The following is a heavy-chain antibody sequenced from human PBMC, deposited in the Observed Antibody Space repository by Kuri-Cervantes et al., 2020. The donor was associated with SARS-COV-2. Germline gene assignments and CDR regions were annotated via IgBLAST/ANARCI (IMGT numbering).Heavy chain of an antibody. V-gene: IGHV3-23*01. Sequence: GESLKISCAASGFTFSSYAMSWVRRAPGKGLEWVSAISGSGGSTYYADSVKGRFTISRDNSKNTLYLQMNSLRAEDTAVYYCAKAIGGAIATGGVDYWGQGTLVTVSS. CDR1: GFTFSSYA. CDR3: AKAIGGAIATGGVDY. J-gene: IGHJ4*02. D-gene: IGHD2-21*01. CDR2: ISGSGGST.